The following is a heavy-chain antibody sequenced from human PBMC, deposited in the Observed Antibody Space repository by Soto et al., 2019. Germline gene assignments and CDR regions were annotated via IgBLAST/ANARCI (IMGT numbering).Heavy chain of an antibody. CDR3: ARGCGYDSFDY. D-gene: IGHD5-12*01. J-gene: IGHJ4*02. Sequence: SATLSLTCTVSGASISYGGFSWSWIRQSPGKGLEWIGYISHLESNYFHPSSKSRLTMSIDRTRNQFSLKLSSVTAADMAVYYCARGCGYDSFDYWGQGVLVTVSS. CDR1: GASISYGGFS. CDR2: ISHLESN. V-gene: IGHV4-30-2*06.